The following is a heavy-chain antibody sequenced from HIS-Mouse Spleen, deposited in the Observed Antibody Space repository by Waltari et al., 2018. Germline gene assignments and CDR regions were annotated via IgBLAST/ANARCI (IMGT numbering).Heavy chain of an antibody. J-gene: IGHJ2*01. CDR3: AREIPYSSSWYDWYFDL. Sequence: QLQLQESGPGLVKPSETLSLTCTVSGCSISSRSYYWGWIRQPPGKGLEWIGSIYYSGSTYYNPPLKSRVTISVDTSKNQFSLKLSSVTAADTAVYYCAREIPYSSSWYDWYFDLWGRGTLVTVSS. CDR1: GCSISSRSYY. V-gene: IGHV4-39*07. D-gene: IGHD6-13*01. CDR2: IYYSGST.